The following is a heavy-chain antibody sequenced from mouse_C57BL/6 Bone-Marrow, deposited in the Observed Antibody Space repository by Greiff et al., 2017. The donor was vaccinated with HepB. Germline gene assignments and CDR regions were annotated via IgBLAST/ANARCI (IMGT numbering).Heavy chain of an antibody. CDR3: ARRGWEEAPWFAY. V-gene: IGHV1-39*01. CDR1: GYSFTDYN. D-gene: IGHD1-1*02. Sequence: VQLKESGPELVKPGASVKISCKASGYSFTDYNMNWVKQSNGKSLEWIGVINPNYGTTSYNQKFKGKATLTVDQSSSTAYMQLNSLTSEDSAVYYCARRGWEEAPWFAYWGQGTLVTVSA. J-gene: IGHJ3*01. CDR2: INPNYGTT.